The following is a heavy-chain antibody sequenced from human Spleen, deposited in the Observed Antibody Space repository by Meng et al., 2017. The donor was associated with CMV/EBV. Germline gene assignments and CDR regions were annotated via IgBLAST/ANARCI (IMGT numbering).Heavy chain of an antibody. CDR2: MNPNSGNT. J-gene: IGHJ3*02. D-gene: IGHD6-19*01. CDR3: ASWSVAGNPVDAFDI. CDR1: GYVFTTYD. V-gene: IGHV1-8*01. Sequence: ASVKVSCKASGYVFTTYDINWVRQATGQGLEWMGWMNPNSGNTVYAQKFQDRVTITRDTSTSTVYMELSSLRSEDTAVYYCASWSVAGNPVDAFDIWGQGTMVTVSS.